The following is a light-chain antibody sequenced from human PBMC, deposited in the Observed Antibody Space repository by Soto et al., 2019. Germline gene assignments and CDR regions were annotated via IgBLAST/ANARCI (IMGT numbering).Light chain of an antibody. Sequence: EIVLTQSPGTLSLSPGERATLSCRTSQSVSSYLAWYQQKPGQAPRLLIYDSSNRATGIPARFSGSGSGTDFSLIISSLEPEDFAVYYCQQRSVWPLTFGGGTKVDIK. V-gene: IGKV3-11*01. J-gene: IGKJ4*01. CDR2: DSS. CDR1: QSVSSY. CDR3: QQRSVWPLT.